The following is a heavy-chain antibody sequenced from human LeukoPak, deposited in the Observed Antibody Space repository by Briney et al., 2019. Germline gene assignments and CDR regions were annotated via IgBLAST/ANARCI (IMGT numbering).Heavy chain of an antibody. CDR3: ARDSAACRGCAFDL. Sequence: GGSLRLSCAASGFTFSTFGMHWVRQAPGKGLDWVAFIRYDGSDKYYADSVKGRFTISRDNSKNTLFLQMNSLRAEDTAVYYCARDSAACRGCAFDLWGQGTVVTVSS. CDR1: GFTFSTFG. CDR2: IRYDGSDK. J-gene: IGHJ3*01. D-gene: IGHD3-10*01. V-gene: IGHV3-30*02.